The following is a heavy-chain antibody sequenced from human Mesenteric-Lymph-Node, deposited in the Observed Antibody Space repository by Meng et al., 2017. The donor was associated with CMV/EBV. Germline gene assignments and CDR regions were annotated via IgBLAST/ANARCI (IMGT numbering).Heavy chain of an antibody. CDR3: TRGRYCDTSCWNDY. Sequence: GGSLRLSCAASGFTFSSYWMTWVRQAPGKGLEWVANIKQDGSEEYYVDSVKGRFTISRDNAKNSLYLQMNSLRDEDTAVYYCTRGRYCDTSCWNDYWGQGTLVTVSS. J-gene: IGHJ4*02. V-gene: IGHV3-7*01. D-gene: IGHD2-2*01. CDR2: IKQDGSEE. CDR1: GFTFSSYW.